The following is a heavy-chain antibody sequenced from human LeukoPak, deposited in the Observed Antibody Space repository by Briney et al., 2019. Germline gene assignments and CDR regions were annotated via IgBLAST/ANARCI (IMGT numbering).Heavy chain of an antibody. CDR1: GGTFSSYA. CDR2: IIPIFGTA. Sequence: AASVKVSCKASGGTFSSYAISWVRQAPGQGLEWMGGIIPIFGTANYAQKFQGRVTITADESTSTAYMELSSLRSEDTAVYYCARDRGGYSYGLWYFDYWGQGTLVTVSS. D-gene: IGHD5-18*01. CDR3: ARDRGGYSYGLWYFDY. J-gene: IGHJ4*02. V-gene: IGHV1-69*13.